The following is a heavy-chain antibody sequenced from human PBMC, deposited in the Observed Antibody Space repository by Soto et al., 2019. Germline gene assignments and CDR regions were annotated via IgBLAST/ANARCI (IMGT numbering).Heavy chain of an antibody. Sequence: GASVKVSCKASGGTFSSYAICWVRQAPGQGFEWMGGIIPIFGTANYAQKFQGRVTITADESTSTAYMELSSLRSEDTAVYYCARGLYDSSGYHPAPGRYWGQGTLVTVSS. D-gene: IGHD3-22*01. CDR2: IIPIFGTA. V-gene: IGHV1-69*13. CDR3: ARGLYDSSGYHPAPGRY. CDR1: GGTFSSYA. J-gene: IGHJ4*02.